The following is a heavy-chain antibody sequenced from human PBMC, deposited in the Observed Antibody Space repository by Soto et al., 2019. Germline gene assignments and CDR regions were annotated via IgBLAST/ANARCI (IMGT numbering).Heavy chain of an antibody. D-gene: IGHD2-2*01. V-gene: IGHV1-8*01. CDR2: MNPNSGNT. CDR3: ARGRGGGYQRPYYYMDV. CDR1: GYTFTSYD. Sequence: ASVKVSCKASGYTFTSYDINWVRQATGQGLEWMGWMNPNSGNTGYAQKFQGRVTMTRNTSISTAYMELSSLRSEDTAVYYCARGRGGGYQRPYYYMDVWGKGTTVTVSS. J-gene: IGHJ6*03.